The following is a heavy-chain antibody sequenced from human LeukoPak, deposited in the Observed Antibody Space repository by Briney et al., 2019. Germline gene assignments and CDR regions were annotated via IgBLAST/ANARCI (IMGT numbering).Heavy chain of an antibody. CDR3: AAYCSGGSCYH. CDR1: GFTFSSYG. Sequence: GGSLRLSCAASGFTFSSYGMHWVRQAPGKGLEWVAYIQYDGSNEQYAHSVKGRFRISRDSSKNILYLQMNSLRAEDTAVYYCAAYCSGGSCYHWGQGTLVTVSS. D-gene: IGHD2-15*01. V-gene: IGHV3-30*02. CDR2: IQYDGSNE. J-gene: IGHJ5*02.